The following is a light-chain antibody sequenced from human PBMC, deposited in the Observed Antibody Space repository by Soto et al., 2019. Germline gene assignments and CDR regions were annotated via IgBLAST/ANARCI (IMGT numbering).Light chain of an antibody. Sequence: QPVLTQPPSASRSPGQSVTISCTGTSSDVGGYVYVSWYQQYPGKAPKLMIYEVNKRPSGVPDRFSGSKSGNTASLTVSGLQAEDEADYYCSSYAGTNTDVIFGGGTKLTVL. CDR2: EVN. V-gene: IGLV2-8*02. J-gene: IGLJ2*01. CDR3: SSYAGTNTDVI. CDR1: SSDVGGYVY.